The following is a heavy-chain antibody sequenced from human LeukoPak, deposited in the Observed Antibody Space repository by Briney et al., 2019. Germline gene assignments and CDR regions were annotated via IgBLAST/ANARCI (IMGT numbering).Heavy chain of an antibody. CDR1: GFTFSSYG. V-gene: IGHV3-30*02. CDR3: AKDRSIAAAH. J-gene: IGHJ4*02. D-gene: IGHD6-13*01. CDR2: IRYDGSNK. Sequence: GGSLRLSCAASGFTFSSYGIHWVRQAPGKGLEWVAFIRYDGSNKYYADSVKGRFTISRDNSKNTLYLQMNSLRAEDTAVYYCAKDRSIAAAHWGQGTLVTVSS.